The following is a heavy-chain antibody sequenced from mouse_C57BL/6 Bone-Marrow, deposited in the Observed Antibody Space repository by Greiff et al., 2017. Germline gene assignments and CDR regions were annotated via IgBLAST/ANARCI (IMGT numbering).Heavy chain of an antibody. CDR2: ITHSGET. CDR1: GFPITSGYY. Sequence: VKLVESGPGLVKPSQSLFLTCSITGFPITSGYYWIWIRQSPGKPLEWMGYITHSGETFYNPSLQSPISITRETSKNHFFLQLNSVTTEDTAMYYCAGDKGGGREFAYWGQGTLVTVSA. D-gene: IGHD3-3*01. CDR3: AGDKGGGREFAY. V-gene: IGHV12-3*01. J-gene: IGHJ3*01.